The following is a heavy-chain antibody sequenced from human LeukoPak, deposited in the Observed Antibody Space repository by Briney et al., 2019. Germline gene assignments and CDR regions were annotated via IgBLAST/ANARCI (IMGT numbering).Heavy chain of an antibody. Sequence: PGGSLRLSCAASGFTFSDHYMDWVRQAPGKGLEWVGRTRNKANSYTTEYAASVKGRFTISRDDSKTSLYLQMNSLKTEDTAVYYCDRGGYPPDDAFDIWGQGTMVSVSS. CDR3: DRGGYPPDDAFDI. CDR2: TRNKANSYTT. D-gene: IGHD5-12*01. J-gene: IGHJ3*02. CDR1: GFTFSDHY. V-gene: IGHV3-72*01.